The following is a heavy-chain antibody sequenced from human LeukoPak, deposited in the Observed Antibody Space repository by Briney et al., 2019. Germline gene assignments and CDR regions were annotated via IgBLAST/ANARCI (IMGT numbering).Heavy chain of an antibody. D-gene: IGHD5-24*01. J-gene: IGHJ4*02. CDR1: GGTFSSYA. CDR2: IIPIFGTA. V-gene: IGHV1-69*13. Sequence: SVKVSCKASGGTFSSYAISWVRQAPGQGLEWMGGIIPIFGTADYAQKFQGRVTITADESTSTAYMELSSLRSEDTAVYYCARTLEMATTMCYFDYWGQGTLVTVSS. CDR3: ARTLEMATTMCYFDY.